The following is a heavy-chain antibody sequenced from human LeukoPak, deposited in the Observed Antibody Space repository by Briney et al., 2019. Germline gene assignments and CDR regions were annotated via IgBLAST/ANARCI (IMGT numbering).Heavy chain of an antibody. CDR1: GFTFSSYS. CDR3: ASSYCSGGSCYSIYSQH. J-gene: IGHJ1*01. V-gene: IGHV3-21*01. Sequence: PGGSLRLSCAASGFTFSSYSMNWVRQAPGKGLEWVSSISSSSSYIYYADSVKGRFTISRDNAKNSLYLQMNSLRAEDTAVYYCASSYCSGGSCYSIYSQHWGQGTLVTVSS. D-gene: IGHD2-15*01. CDR2: ISSSSSYI.